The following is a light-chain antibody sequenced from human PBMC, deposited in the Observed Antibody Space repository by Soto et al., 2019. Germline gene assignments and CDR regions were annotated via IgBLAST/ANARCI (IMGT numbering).Light chain of an antibody. V-gene: IGKV3-20*01. CDR2: SVS. CDR1: QSVSNDY. Sequence: EMVLTQSAGTLSFSPGDRATLSCRASQSVSNDYVAWVQQKPGQTPRLLIYSVSSRATGIPDRFSGSGSGTDFNLTISSLQPDDFATYYCQQYNSYSWTFGQGTKVEIK. CDR3: QQYNSYSWT. J-gene: IGKJ1*01.